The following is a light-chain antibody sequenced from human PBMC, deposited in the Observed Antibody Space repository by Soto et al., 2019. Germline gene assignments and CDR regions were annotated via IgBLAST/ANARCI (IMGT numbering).Light chain of an antibody. J-gene: IGKJ1*01. CDR1: QSVSSN. V-gene: IGKV3-15*01. Sequence: EIVMTQSPATLPVSPGERATLSCRASQSVSSNLAWYQQKPGQAPRLLIYTTSSRATGVPAKFSGSGSGTEFTLTIDSLQSEDFVLYYCQQYNSWPRTFGQGTKVDI. CDR3: QQYNSWPRT. CDR2: TTS.